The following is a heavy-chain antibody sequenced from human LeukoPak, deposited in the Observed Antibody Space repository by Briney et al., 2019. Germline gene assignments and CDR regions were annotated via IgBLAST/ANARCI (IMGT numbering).Heavy chain of an antibody. Sequence: ASVKVSCKASGYTFTGYYMHWVRQAPGQGLEWMGWINPNSGGTNYAQKFQGWVTMTRDMSISTAYMELSRLRSDDTAVYYCARTIQPNLLTPFDYWGQGTLVTVSS. J-gene: IGHJ4*02. D-gene: IGHD5-18*01. CDR2: INPNSGGT. CDR1: GYTFTGYY. V-gene: IGHV1-2*04. CDR3: ARTIQPNLLTPFDY.